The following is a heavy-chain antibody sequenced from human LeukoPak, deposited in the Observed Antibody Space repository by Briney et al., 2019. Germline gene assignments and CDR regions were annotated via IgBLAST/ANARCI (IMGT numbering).Heavy chain of an antibody. Sequence: GGSLRLSCTASGFTFSSYAMTWVRQAPGKGLEWVSAISGSGGTTYYADSAKGRFTISRDNSESALSLQMNSLRAEDTALYYCAKHMEWELLNYFDYWGQGTLVTVSS. CDR3: AKHMEWELLNYFDY. D-gene: IGHD1-26*01. CDR1: GFTFSSYA. CDR2: ISGSGGTT. V-gene: IGHV3-23*01. J-gene: IGHJ4*02.